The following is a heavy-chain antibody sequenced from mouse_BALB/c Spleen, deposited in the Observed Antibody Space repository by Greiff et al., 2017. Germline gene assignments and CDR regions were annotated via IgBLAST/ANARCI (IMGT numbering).Heavy chain of an antibody. CDR3: ARDLVL. J-gene: IGHJ2*01. CDR2: ISYDGSN. CDR1: GYSITSGYY. Sequence: LMESGPGLVKPSQSLSLTCSITGYSITSGYYWNWIRQFPGNKLEWMGYISYDGSNNYNPSLKNRISITRDTSKNQFFLKLNSVTTEDTATYYCARDLVLRGQGTTLTVSS. V-gene: IGHV3-6*02.